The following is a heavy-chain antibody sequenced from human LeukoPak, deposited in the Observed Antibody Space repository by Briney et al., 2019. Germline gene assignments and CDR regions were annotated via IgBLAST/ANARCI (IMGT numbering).Heavy chain of an antibody. CDR2: ISGSGGST. Sequence: GGSLRLSCAASGFTFSNFAMNWVRQAPGKGLEWVSAISGSGGSTNHADSVKGRFTISRDNAKNSLYLQMNSLRAEDTAVYYCARDGDPGIAAAGTVYYYYGMDVWGQGTTVTVSS. D-gene: IGHD6-13*01. J-gene: IGHJ6*02. V-gene: IGHV3-23*01. CDR1: GFTFSNFA. CDR3: ARDGDPGIAAAGTVYYYYGMDV.